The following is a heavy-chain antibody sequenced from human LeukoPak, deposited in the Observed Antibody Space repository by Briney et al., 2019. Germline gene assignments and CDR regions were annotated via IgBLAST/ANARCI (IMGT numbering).Heavy chain of an antibody. J-gene: IGHJ4*02. Sequence: SETLSLTCTVSGGSIGNYYWSWIRQPPGKGLEWIGYIYYSGSTNYNPSLKSRVTISVDTSKNQFSLKLSSVTAADTAVYYCARYVVYGSGKYYFDYWGQGTLVTVSS. CDR1: GGSIGNYY. D-gene: IGHD3-10*01. V-gene: IGHV4-59*01. CDR3: ARYVVYGSGKYYFDY. CDR2: IYYSGST.